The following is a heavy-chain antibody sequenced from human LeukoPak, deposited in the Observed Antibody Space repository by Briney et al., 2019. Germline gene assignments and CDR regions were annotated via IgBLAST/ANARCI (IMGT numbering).Heavy chain of an antibody. CDR1: GGSISSYY. J-gene: IGHJ4*02. V-gene: IGHV4-59*12. CDR2: IYYSGST. D-gene: IGHD1-14*01. Sequence: SETLSLTCTVSGGSISSYYWSWIRQPPGKGLEWIGYIYYSGSTYYNPSLKSRVTISVDTSKNQFSLKLSSVTAADTAVYYCARKTGTTTNFDYWGQGTLVTVSS. CDR3: ARKTGTTTNFDY.